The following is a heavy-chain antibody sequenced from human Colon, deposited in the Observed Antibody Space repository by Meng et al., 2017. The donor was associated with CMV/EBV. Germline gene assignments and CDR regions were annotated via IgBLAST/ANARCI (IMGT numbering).Heavy chain of an antibody. CDR1: SSSW. J-gene: IGHJ4*02. Sequence: SSSWVHQVREARGEWLGWVSRINTDASRTNYADSVEGIFTSSRDNAKNTLYRQMISLRAEDKSVYYCATDPYDVWSGYPTYYFDYWGQGTLVTVSS. V-gene: IGHV3-74*01. CDR2: INTDASRT. D-gene: IGHD3-3*01. CDR3: ATDPYDVWSGYPTYYFDY.